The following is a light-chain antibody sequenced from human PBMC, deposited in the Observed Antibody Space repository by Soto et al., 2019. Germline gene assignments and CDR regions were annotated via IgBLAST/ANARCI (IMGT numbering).Light chain of an antibody. CDR1: HSINNY. Sequence: IPMTQSPSSLSASVGDRVIITCRSDHSINNYLNWYQQRPGKVPKLLIYAASTLQSGVPSRFSGSGSGRVFTLTINSLQPEEFATDYCQQSYSTLGTFGRGTRVEI. V-gene: IGKV1-39*01. J-gene: IGKJ2*01. CDR2: AAS. CDR3: QQSYSTLGT.